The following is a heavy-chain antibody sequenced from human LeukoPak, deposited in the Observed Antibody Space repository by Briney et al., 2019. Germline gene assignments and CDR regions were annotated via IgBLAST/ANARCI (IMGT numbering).Heavy chain of an antibody. J-gene: IGHJ4*02. CDR2: IYTSGST. D-gene: IGHD4-23*01. V-gene: IGHV4-61*02. CDR1: GGSISSGSYY. Sequence: SETLSLTCTVSGGSISSGSYYWSWIRQPAGKGLEWIGRIYTSGSTNYNPSLKSRVTISVDTSKNQFSLKLSSVTAADTVVYYCARGGYGGNFDYWGKGTLVTVSS. CDR3: ARGGYGGNFDY.